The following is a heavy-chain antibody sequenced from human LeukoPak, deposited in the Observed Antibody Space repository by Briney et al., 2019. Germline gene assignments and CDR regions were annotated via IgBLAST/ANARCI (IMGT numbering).Heavy chain of an antibody. Sequence: GASVKVSCKASVGTFSSYAISWVRQAPGQGGEWMGRIIPILGTANYAQKFQGRVTITTDESTSTAYMELSSLRSEDTGVYYCARANRGYCSSTSCYSALEYWGQGTLVTVSS. V-gene: IGHV1-69*11. D-gene: IGHD2-2*02. J-gene: IGHJ4*02. CDR1: VGTFSSYA. CDR3: ARANRGYCSSTSCYSALEY. CDR2: IIPILGTA.